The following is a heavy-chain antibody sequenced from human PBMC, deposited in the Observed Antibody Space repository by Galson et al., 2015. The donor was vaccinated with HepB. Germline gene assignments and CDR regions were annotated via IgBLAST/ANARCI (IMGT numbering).Heavy chain of an antibody. Sequence: SVKVCCTASGYKLTSYGISWVRQAPGQRLEWRAWISTNRGHTKYTQKFQGRVTLTANASTGTVYMDLRSLTSDDTAVYYCARDRDYRVDSWCQGTLVTVSS. D-gene: IGHD4-11*01. CDR2: ISTNRGHT. J-gene: IGHJ4*02. V-gene: IGHV1-18*01. CDR3: ARDRDYRVDS. CDR1: GYKLTSYG.